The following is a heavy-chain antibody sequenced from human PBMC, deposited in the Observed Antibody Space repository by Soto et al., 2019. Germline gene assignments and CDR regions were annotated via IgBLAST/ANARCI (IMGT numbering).Heavy chain of an antibody. Sequence: SETLSLTCTVSGGSISSSSYYWGWIRQPPGKGLEWIGSIYYSGSTYYNPSLKSRVTISVGTSKNQFSLKLSSVTAADTAVYYCARQRWGSSWSHRTTDYYMDVWGKGTTVTVSS. V-gene: IGHV4-39*01. CDR1: GGSISSSSYY. J-gene: IGHJ6*03. CDR2: IYYSGST. D-gene: IGHD6-13*01. CDR3: ARQRWGSSWSHRTTDYYMDV.